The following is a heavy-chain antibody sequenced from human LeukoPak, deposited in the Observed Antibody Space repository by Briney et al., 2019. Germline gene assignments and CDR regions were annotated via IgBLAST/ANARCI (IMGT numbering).Heavy chain of an antibody. J-gene: IGHJ4*02. D-gene: IGHD3-3*01. CDR3: AREYYDFWSGSQYYFDY. Sequence: PGGSLRLSCAASGFTFSSYSMNWVRQGPGKGLEWVSSISSSSSYIYYADSVKGRFTISRDNAKNSLNLQMNSLRAEDTAVYYCAREYYDFWSGSQYYFDYWGQGTLVTVSS. CDR1: GFTFSSYS. CDR2: ISSSSSYI. V-gene: IGHV3-21*01.